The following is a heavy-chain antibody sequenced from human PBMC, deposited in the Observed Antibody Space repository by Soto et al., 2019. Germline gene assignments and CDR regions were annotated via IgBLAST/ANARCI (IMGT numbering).Heavy chain of an antibody. CDR3: AKSSQCSGGSCYYDY. J-gene: IGHJ4*02. V-gene: IGHV3-9*01. CDR1: GFTFDDYA. CDR2: ISWNSGSI. Sequence: PGGSLRLSCAASGFTFDDYAMHWVRQAPGKGLEWVSGISWNSGSIGYADSVKGRFTISRDNAKNSLYLQMNSLRAEDTALYYCAKSSQCSGGSCYYDYWGQGTLVTVSS. D-gene: IGHD2-15*01.